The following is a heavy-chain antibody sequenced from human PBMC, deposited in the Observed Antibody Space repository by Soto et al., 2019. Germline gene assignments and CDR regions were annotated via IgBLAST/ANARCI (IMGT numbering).Heavy chain of an antibody. D-gene: IGHD3-10*02. CDR1: GYSFTTYW. CDR3: GGGGVWLLFGQVLDF. Sequence: GESLKISCKSSGYSFTTYWIGWVRQMPGKGLEWMGIIYPDDSNSRYSPSFQGQVTISADKSISTAYLQWSSLKASDTAIYFCGGGGVWLLFGQVLDFGGQGTGDPASS. CDR2: IYPDDSNS. V-gene: IGHV5-51*01. J-gene: IGHJ1*01.